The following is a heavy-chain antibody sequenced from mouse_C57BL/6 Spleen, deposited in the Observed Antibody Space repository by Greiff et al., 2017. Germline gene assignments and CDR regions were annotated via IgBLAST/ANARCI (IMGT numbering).Heavy chain of an antibody. CDR2: INPSNGGT. D-gene: IGHD1-1*01. V-gene: IGHV1-53*01. Sequence: QVQLQQSGTELVKPGASVKLSCKASGYTFTSYWMHWVKQRPGQGLEWIGNINPSNGGTNYNEKFKSKATLTVDKSSSTAYMQLSSLTSEDSAVYYCARFSLIVAKGYAMDYWGQGTSGTVSS. J-gene: IGHJ4*01. CDR1: GYTFTSYW. CDR3: ARFSLIVAKGYAMDY.